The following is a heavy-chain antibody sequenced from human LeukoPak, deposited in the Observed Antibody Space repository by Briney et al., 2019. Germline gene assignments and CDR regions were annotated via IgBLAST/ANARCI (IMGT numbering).Heavy chain of an antibody. V-gene: IGHV1-8*02. Sequence: ASVKVSCKASGYTFTGYYMHWVRQATGQGLEWMGWMNPNSGNTGYAQKFQGRVTMTRNTAISTAYMELSSLRSEDTAVYYCARGSYYDGSGYYYVNAFDIWGQGTMVTVSS. CDR3: ARGSYYDGSGYYYVNAFDI. CDR1: GYTFTGYY. J-gene: IGHJ3*02. CDR2: MNPNSGNT. D-gene: IGHD3-22*01.